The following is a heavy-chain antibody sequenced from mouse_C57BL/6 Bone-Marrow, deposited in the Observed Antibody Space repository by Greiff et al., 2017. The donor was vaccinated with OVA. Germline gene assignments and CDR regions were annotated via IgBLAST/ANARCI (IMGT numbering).Heavy chain of an antibody. CDR2: INPGSGGT. D-gene: IGHD2-3*01. Sequence: QVQLKESGAELVRPGTSVKVSCKASGYAFTNYLIEWVKQRPGQGLEWIGVINPGSGGTNYNEKFKGKATLTADKSSSTAYMQLSSLTSEDSAVYFCARSYDGYYVGYFDVWGTGTTVTVSS. V-gene: IGHV1-54*01. CDR3: ARSYDGYYVGYFDV. CDR1: GYAFTNYL. J-gene: IGHJ1*03.